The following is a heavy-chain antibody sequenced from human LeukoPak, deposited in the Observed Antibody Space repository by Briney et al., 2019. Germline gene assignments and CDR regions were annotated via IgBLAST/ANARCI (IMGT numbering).Heavy chain of an antibody. J-gene: IGHJ6*02. Sequence: GGSLKLSCAASGFTFSSYWMNSARQAPGKGLEWVASINHNGNVNYYVDSVKGRFTISRDNAKNSLYLQMSNLRAEDTAVYFCARGGGLAVWGQGATVTVSS. CDR1: GFTFSSYW. CDR2: INHNGNVN. CDR3: ARGGGLAV. D-gene: IGHD3-16*01. V-gene: IGHV3-7*03.